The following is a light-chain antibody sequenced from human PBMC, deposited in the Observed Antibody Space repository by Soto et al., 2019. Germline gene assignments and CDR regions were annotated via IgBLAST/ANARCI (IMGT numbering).Light chain of an antibody. CDR3: QHYDRSPYT. CDR1: QSVTSSY. Sequence: EIVLTQSPGTLSLSPGERATLSCRASQSVTSSYLAWYQQKPGQAPRLLIYGASSRATGIPDRFSGRRSGTDFTLTISRLEPEDSAVYFCQHYDRSPYTFGQGTKLEIK. CDR2: GAS. J-gene: IGKJ2*01. V-gene: IGKV3-20*01.